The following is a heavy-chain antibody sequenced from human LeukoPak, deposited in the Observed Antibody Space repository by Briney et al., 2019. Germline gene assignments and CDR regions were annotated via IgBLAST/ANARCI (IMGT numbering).Heavy chain of an antibody. D-gene: IGHD3-3*01. J-gene: IGHJ5*02. CDR3: ARGETRYYDFWSGYPNWFDP. CDR2: INHSGST. CDR1: GGSFSGYY. V-gene: IGHV4-34*01. Sequence: PSGTLSLTCAVYGGSFSGYYWSWIRQPPGKGLEWIGEINHSGSTNYNPSLKSRVTISVDTSKNQFSLKLSSVTAADTAVYYCARGETRYYDFWSGYPNWFDPWGQGTLVTVPS.